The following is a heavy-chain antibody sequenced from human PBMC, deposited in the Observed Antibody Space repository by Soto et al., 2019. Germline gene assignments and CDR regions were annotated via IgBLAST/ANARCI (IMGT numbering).Heavy chain of an antibody. CDR3: AHAYGGRSLY. Sequence: QITLKESGPTLVKPTQTLTLTCTFSGFSLTTDRVGVGWIRQTPGEALEWLAVIYWDDSKTYRPSLESRLTITKDTSNNQVAPTMTNMDSLDTATYYCAHAYGGRSLYWGQGTLVTVSS. V-gene: IGHV2-5*02. CDR2: IYWDDSK. D-gene: IGHD1-26*01. CDR1: GFSLTTDRVG. J-gene: IGHJ4*02.